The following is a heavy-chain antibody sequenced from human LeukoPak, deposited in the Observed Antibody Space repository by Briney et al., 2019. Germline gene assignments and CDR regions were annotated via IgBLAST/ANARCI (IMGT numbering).Heavy chain of an antibody. CDR3: ARDGAVTTSRNYYYYYMDV. D-gene: IGHD4-11*01. J-gene: IGHJ6*03. V-gene: IGHV4-34*01. CDR1: GGSFSGYY. CDR2: INHSGST. Sequence: SETLSLTCAVYGGSFSGYYWSWIRQPPGKGLEWIGEINHSGSTNYNPSLKSRVTISVDTSKNQFSLKLSSVTAADTAVYYCARDGAVTTSRNYYYYYMDVWGKGTTVTVSS.